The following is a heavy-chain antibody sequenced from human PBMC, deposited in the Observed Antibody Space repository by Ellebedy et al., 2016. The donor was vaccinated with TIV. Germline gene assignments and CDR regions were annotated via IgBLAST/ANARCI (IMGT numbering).Heavy chain of an antibody. CDR3: ARDRPPDWVTAGYYGMDV. J-gene: IGHJ6*02. Sequence: GGSLRLXXAASRFTFSSYSMNWVRQAPGKGLEWVSSISSSSSYIYYADSVKGRFTISRDNAKNSLYLQMNSLRAEDTAVYYCARDRPPDWVTAGYYGMDVWGQGTTVTVSS. CDR2: ISSSSSYI. CDR1: RFTFSSYS. V-gene: IGHV3-21*01. D-gene: IGHD2-21*02.